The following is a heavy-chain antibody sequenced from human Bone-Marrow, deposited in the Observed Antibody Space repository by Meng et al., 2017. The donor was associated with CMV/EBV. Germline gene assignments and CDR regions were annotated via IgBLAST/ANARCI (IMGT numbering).Heavy chain of an antibody. CDR2: ISYDGSNK. D-gene: IGHD3-10*01. V-gene: IGHV3-30*04. J-gene: IGHJ3*02. Sequence: GESLKISCAASRFTFSTYAMHWVRQAPGKGLEWVAFISYDGSNKYYADSVKGRFTISRDNSKNTLYLQMNSLRAEDTAVYYCARGTETLWRTRGAFDIWGQGTMVTVSS. CDR3: ARGTETLWRTRGAFDI. CDR1: RFTFSTYA.